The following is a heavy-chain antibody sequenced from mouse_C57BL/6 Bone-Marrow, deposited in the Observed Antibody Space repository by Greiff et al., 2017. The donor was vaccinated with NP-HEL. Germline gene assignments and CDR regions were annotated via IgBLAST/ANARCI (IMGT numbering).Heavy chain of an antibody. D-gene: IGHD2-4*01. Sequence: VQLQQSGAELVKPGASVKMSCKASGYTFTTYPIEWMKQNHGKSLEWIGNFHPYNDDTKYNEKFKGKATLTVEKSSSTVYLELSRLTSVDSAVYSGARWGYYDYDKAMGMDYWGQGTSVTVSS. J-gene: IGHJ4*01. CDR1: GYTFTTYP. CDR3: ARWGYYDYDKAMGMDY. CDR2: FHPYNDDT. V-gene: IGHV1-47*01.